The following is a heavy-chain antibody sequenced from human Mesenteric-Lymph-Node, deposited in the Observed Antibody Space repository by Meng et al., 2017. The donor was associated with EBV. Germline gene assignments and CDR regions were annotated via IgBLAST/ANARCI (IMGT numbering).Heavy chain of an antibody. CDR1: GSSLSTSVVG. V-gene: IGHV2-5*02. CDR3: AHSGGDYDSSGYYP. CDR2: IYWDDDK. Sequence: QFALNESAPTLVNPTQTPTLPCTFSGSSLSTSVVGGGWIRQPPGKALEWLALIYWDDDKRYSPSLKSRLTITKDTSKNQVVLTMTHMDPVDTATYYCAHSGGDYDSSGYYPWGQGTLVTVSS. J-gene: IGHJ5*02. D-gene: IGHD3-22*01.